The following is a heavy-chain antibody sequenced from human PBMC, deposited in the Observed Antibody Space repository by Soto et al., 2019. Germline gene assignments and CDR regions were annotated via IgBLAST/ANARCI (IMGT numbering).Heavy chain of an antibody. D-gene: IGHD3-22*01. J-gene: IGHJ3*02. CDR2: ISGGGGST. CDR1: GFPFGFNA. CDR3: AKARPSGGYYYVEALGI. Sequence: GGALTLSRAATGFPFGFNALSWVRQAAGEGVEGGSSISGGGGSTNYAPSGRGPFTISGDNSKNTPYLKMKSLRADDTAAYYCAKARPSGGYYYVEALGIWGQGTMVTVS. V-gene: IGHV3-23*01.